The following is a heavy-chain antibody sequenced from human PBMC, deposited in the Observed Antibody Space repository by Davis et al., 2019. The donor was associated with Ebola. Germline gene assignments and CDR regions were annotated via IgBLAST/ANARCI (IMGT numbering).Heavy chain of an antibody. J-gene: IGHJ6*02. CDR2: IDPSDSYT. CDR3: ARHFVGKLFGMDV. CDR1: GYSFPSYW. D-gene: IGHD3-3*02. V-gene: IGHV5-10-1*01. Sequence: GGSLRLSCEGSGYSFPSYWISWVRQMPGKGLEWVGRIDPSDSYTDYSPSFQGHVTISTDKSINTAYLQWNSLKASDTAIYFCARHFVGKLFGMDVWGQGTTVTVSS.